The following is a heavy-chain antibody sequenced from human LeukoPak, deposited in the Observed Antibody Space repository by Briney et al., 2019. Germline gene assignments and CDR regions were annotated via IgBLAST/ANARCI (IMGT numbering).Heavy chain of an antibody. CDR1: GYSFTSYW. CDR2: IYPDESDT. CDR3: ARHGHCTNGVCYSNYYYYMDV. V-gene: IGHV5-51*01. J-gene: IGHJ6*03. D-gene: IGHD2-8*01. Sequence: GESLKISCKGSGYSFTSYWIGWVRQMPGKCLERMWIIYPDESDTRYSPSFEGQVIISVDKFISTAYLQWSSLKASDTATYYCARHGHCTNGVCYSNYYYYMDVWGKGTTVTVSS.